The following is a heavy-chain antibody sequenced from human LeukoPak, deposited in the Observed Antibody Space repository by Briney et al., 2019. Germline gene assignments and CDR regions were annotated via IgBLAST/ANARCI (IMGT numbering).Heavy chain of an antibody. Sequence: MPSETLSLTCAVYGGSFSGYYWSWIRQPPGKGLEWIGEINHSGSTNYNPSLKSRVTISVDTSKNQFSLKLSSVTAADTAVYYCAGVLRVSHYYYGMDVWGQGTTVTVSS. D-gene: IGHD6-6*01. CDR3: AGVLRVSHYYYGMDV. V-gene: IGHV4-34*01. CDR1: GGSFSGYY. CDR2: INHSGST. J-gene: IGHJ6*02.